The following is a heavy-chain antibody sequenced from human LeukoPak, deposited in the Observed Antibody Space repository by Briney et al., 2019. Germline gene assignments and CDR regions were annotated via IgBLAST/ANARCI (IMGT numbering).Heavy chain of an antibody. J-gene: IGHJ4*02. V-gene: IGHV1-2*02. D-gene: IGHD1-1*01. CDR1: GYTFTGYY. CDR3: ARDGADWNFDY. Sequence: GASVKVSCKASGYTFTGYYMHWGRQAPGQGLEWRGWINPNRGGTNYAQKFQGRVTMTRDTSISTAYMELTRLRSDDTAVYYCARDGADWNFDYWGQGTLVTVSS. CDR2: INPNRGGT.